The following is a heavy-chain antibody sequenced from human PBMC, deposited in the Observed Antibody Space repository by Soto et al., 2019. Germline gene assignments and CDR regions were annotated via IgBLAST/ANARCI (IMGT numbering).Heavy chain of an antibody. CDR2: ISSSSSYI. Sequence: EVQLVESGGGLVKPGGSLRLSCAASGFTFSSYSMNWVRQAPGKGLEWVSSISSSSSYIYYADSVKGQFTISKDNAENSLYLQMNSLRAEDTAVYYCARAYSGGSSSDASDIWGQGTMVTVSS. CDR1: GFTFSSYS. V-gene: IGHV3-21*01. D-gene: IGHD2-15*01. CDR3: ARAYSGGSSSDASDI. J-gene: IGHJ3*02.